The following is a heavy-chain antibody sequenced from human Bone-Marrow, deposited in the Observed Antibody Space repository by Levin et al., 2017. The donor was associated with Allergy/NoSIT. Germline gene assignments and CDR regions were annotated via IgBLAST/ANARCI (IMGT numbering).Heavy chain of an antibody. CDR2: IYLSGST. CDR3: ARVAGYSFGYYFDH. CDR1: GGSISSGGYS. J-gene: IGHJ4*02. V-gene: IGHV4-30-2*01. Sequence: PSETLSLTCAVSGGSISSGGYSWSWIRQPPGTGLEWIGNIYLSGSTNDNPSLKSQVTISVDRSKNQFSLKLSSVTAADTAVYYCARVAGYSFGYYFDHWGQGTLVTVSS. D-gene: IGHD5-18*01.